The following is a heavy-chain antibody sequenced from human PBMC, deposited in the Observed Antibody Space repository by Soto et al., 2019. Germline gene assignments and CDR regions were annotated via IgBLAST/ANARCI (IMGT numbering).Heavy chain of an antibody. D-gene: IGHD2-15*01. CDR1: GYNFTNFD. Sequence: ASVKVSCKTSGYNFTNFDINWVRQAPGRGLVWMGWMNPSSGETGSAQNFQGRVTMTRDISTRTFFMQLTSLRSEDTAIYYCARLAEYCNGIKCYSHFDCWGRGTQVTVSS. V-gene: IGHV1-8*01. CDR3: ARLAEYCNGIKCYSHFDC. J-gene: IGHJ4*01. CDR2: MNPSSGET.